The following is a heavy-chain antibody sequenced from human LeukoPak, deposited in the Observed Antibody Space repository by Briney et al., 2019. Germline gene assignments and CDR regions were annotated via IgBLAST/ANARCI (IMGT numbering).Heavy chain of an antibody. Sequence: PGGSLRLSCAASGFTFSSYAMSWVRQAPGKGLEWVSAISGSGGSTYYADSVKGRFTISRDNSKNTLYLQMNSLRAEDTAVYYCAKALTYSSSWYRYWYFDLWGRGTLVTVSS. CDR2: ISGSGGST. CDR1: GFTFSSYA. V-gene: IGHV3-23*01. CDR3: AKALTYSSSWYRYWYFDL. D-gene: IGHD6-13*01. J-gene: IGHJ2*01.